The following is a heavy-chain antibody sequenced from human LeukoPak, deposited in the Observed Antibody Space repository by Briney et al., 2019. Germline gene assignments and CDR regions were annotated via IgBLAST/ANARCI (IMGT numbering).Heavy chain of an antibody. V-gene: IGHV3-23*01. J-gene: IGHJ4*02. CDR2: IFGSGGST. Sequence: PGGSLRLSCAASGFTFSSYAMYWVRQAPGKGLEWVSGIFGSGGSTHYADSVKGRFTISRDNSKNTVYLQINSLRAEDAAVYYCGKTTTGYSSGQKPAWPVDYWGQGTLVTVSS. CDR1: GFTFSSYA. CDR3: GKTTTGYSSGQKPAWPVDY. D-gene: IGHD6-19*01.